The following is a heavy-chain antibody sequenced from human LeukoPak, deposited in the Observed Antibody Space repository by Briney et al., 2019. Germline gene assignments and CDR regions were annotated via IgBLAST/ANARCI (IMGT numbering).Heavy chain of an antibody. CDR1: GYTFTDHY. V-gene: IGHV1-2*02. CDR2: ISPSGGT. J-gene: IGHJ4*02. CDR3: ASVTYSDYDDFDS. D-gene: IGHD3-22*01. Sequence: GASVTVSFMASGYTFTDHYMHWMRQAPGQGLAWMGWISPSGGTNYAQKFQGRVTMTRDTSISTAYMELSGLTSDDTAVYYCASVTYSDYDDFDSWGQGTLVTVS.